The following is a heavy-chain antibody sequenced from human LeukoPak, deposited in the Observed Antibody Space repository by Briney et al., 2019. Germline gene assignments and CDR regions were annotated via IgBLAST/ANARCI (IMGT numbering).Heavy chain of an antibody. CDR2: IYYSGST. D-gene: IGHD7-27*01. CDR3: ARDGAALGIPNWFDP. CDR1: GGSINSGDYY. V-gene: IGHV4-30-4*08. Sequence: PSETLSLTCTVSGGSINSGDYYWSWIRQPPGKGLEWIGYIYYSGSTYYNPSLKSRVTISVDTSKNQFSLKLSSVTAADTAVYYCARDGAALGIPNWFDPWGQGTLVTVSS. J-gene: IGHJ5*02.